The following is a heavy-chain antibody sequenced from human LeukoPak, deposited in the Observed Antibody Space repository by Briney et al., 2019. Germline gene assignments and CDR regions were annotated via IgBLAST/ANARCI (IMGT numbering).Heavy chain of an antibody. V-gene: IGHV1-18*04. CDR2: ISAYNGNT. CDR1: GYTFTGYY. Sequence: ASVKVSCKASGYTFTGYYMHWVRQAPGQGLEWMGWISAYNGNTNYAQKLQGRVTMTTDTSTSTAYMELRSLRSDDTAVYYCARDSYGGLLYDYWGQGTLVTVSS. D-gene: IGHD1-26*01. CDR3: ARDSYGGLLYDY. J-gene: IGHJ4*02.